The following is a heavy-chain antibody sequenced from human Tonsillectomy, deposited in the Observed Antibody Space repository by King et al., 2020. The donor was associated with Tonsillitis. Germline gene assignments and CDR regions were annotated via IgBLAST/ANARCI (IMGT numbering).Heavy chain of an antibody. V-gene: IGHV3-7*01. J-gene: IGHJ6*02. CDR1: GFTFSTYW. D-gene: IGHD3-22*01. CDR3: ARTGGVVISKNNYYYYGMDV. CDR2: IKQDGSEK. Sequence: VQLVESGGGLVQPGGSLRLSCAASGFTFSTYWMSWVRQAPGKGLEWVANIKQDGSEKYYVDSVKGRLTISRDNAKNSLYLQMNSLRAEDTAVYFCARTGGVVISKNNYYYYGMDVWGQGTTVTVSS.